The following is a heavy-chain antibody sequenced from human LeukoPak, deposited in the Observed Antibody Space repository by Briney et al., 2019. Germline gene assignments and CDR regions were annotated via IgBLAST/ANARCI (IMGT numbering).Heavy chain of an antibody. V-gene: IGHV1-69*05. J-gene: IGHJ4*02. CDR2: IIPIFGTA. CDR1: GGTFSSYA. Sequence: ASVKVSCKASGGTFSSYAISWVRQAPGQGLEWMGGIIPIFGTANYAQKFQGRVTITTDESTGTAYMELSSLRSEDTAVYYCARDDRRLFDYWGQGTLVTVSS. D-gene: IGHD3-16*01. CDR3: ARDDRRLFDY.